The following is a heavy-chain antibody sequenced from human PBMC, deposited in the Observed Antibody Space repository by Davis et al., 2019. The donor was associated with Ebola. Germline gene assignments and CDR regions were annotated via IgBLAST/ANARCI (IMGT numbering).Heavy chain of an antibody. Sequence: PSETLSLTCTASGGSISSSNYYWGWIRQPPGKGLEWIGSIYYSGSTYYNPSLKSRVTISIDTSKNHFSLKLRSVTAADTAVYYCARQWGITIFGVVTPYYFDYWGQGTLVTVSS. J-gene: IGHJ4*02. V-gene: IGHV4-39*01. CDR3: ARQWGITIFGVVTPYYFDY. CDR1: GGSISSSNYY. CDR2: IYYSGST. D-gene: IGHD3-3*01.